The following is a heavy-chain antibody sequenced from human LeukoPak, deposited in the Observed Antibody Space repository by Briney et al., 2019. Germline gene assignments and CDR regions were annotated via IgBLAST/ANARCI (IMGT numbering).Heavy chain of an antibody. J-gene: IGHJ4*02. CDR3: AKDNWNDGGFVY. CDR1: GFTFDDYA. D-gene: IGHD1-1*01. CDR2: ISWNSGSI. Sequence: GGSLRLSCAASGFTFDDYAMHWVRQAPGKGLEWVSGISWNSGSIGYADSVKGRFTISRDNAKNSLYLQMNSLRAEDTALYYCAKDNWNDGGFVYWGQGTLVTVSS. V-gene: IGHV3-9*01.